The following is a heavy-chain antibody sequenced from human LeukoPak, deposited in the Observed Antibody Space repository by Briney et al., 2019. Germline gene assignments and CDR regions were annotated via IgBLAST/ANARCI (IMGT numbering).Heavy chain of an antibody. D-gene: IGHD5-12*01. CDR1: GFTFSSYS. CDR2: ISSSSSYI. J-gene: IGHJ4*02. Sequence: PGGSLRLSCSASGFTFSSYSMNWVRQAPGKGLEWVSSISSSSSYIYYGDSVKGRFTISRDNAKDSLYLQMNSLRAEDTAVYYWARDYEIYWGQGTLVTVSS. CDR3: ARDYEIY. V-gene: IGHV3-21*01.